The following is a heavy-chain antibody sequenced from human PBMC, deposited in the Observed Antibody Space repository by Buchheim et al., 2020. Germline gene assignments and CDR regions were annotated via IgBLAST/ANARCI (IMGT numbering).Heavy chain of an antibody. V-gene: IGHV4-59*01. D-gene: IGHD3-3*01. CDR1: GGSISNYY. Sequence: QVQLQESGPGLVKPSETLSLTCTVSGGSISNYYLSWIRQPPGKGLEWIASISSSGSTNYNPSLKSRITMLLDTSKAQVSLNLTSMTAADTAVYYCARATSGRCWFDPWGQGTL. J-gene: IGHJ5*02. CDR2: ISSSGST. CDR3: ARATSGRCWFDP.